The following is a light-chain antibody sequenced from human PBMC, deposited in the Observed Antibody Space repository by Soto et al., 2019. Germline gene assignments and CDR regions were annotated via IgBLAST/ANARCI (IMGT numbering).Light chain of an antibody. CDR2: GAS. Sequence: DIQMTQSPSSLSASVGDRVTFTCRASQGISNYLAWYLQKPGETQKLLIYGASTLQSGVPSRFSGSGSGTDFTLTISSLQPEDVGTYYCQKYDSAPLTFGGGTKVEMK. CDR1: QGISNY. V-gene: IGKV1-27*01. J-gene: IGKJ4*01. CDR3: QKYDSAPLT.